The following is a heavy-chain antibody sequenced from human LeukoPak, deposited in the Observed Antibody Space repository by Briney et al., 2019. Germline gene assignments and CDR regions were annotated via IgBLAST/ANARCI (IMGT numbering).Heavy chain of an antibody. Sequence: ASVKVSCKASGHTFTSYGISWVRQAPGQGLEWMGWISAYNGNTNYAQKLQGRVTMTTDTSTSTAYMELRSLRSDDTAVYYCARDSRLDNWFDPWGQGTLVTVSS. CDR3: ARDSRLDNWFDP. J-gene: IGHJ5*02. CDR2: ISAYNGNT. V-gene: IGHV1-18*01. CDR1: GHTFTSYG.